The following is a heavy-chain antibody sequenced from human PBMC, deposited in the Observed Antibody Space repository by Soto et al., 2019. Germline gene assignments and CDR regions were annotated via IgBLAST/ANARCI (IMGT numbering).Heavy chain of an antibody. CDR3: ARSSGYIVGGYYYYGMDV. CDR1: GGSISSYY. CDR2: IYYSGST. J-gene: IGHJ6*02. V-gene: IGHV4-59*01. Sequence: SETLSLTCTVSGGSISSYYWSWIRQPPGKGLEWIGYIYYSGSTNYNPSLKSRVTISVDTSKNQFSLKLSAVTAADTAVYYCARSSGYIVGGYYYYGMDVWGQGTTVTVSS. D-gene: IGHD3-22*01.